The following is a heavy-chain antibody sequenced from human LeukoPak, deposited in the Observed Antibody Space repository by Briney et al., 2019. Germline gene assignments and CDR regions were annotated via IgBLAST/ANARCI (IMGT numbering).Heavy chain of an antibody. D-gene: IGHD4-17*01. V-gene: IGHV4-59*01. CDR2: THSSGNT. J-gene: IGHJ4*02. CDR3: ARGSVTWDY. Sequence: SETLSLTCTVSGASISSYHWSWIRQPPGKGLEWIGYTHSSGNTNYNPSLKSRVSMSSDTSKNQFSLKLNSVTPADTAVYYCARGSVTWDYWGQGTLVTVSS. CDR1: GASISSYH.